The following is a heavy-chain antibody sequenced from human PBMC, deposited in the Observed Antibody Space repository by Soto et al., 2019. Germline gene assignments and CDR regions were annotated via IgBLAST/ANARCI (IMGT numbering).Heavy chain of an antibody. V-gene: IGHV4-30-2*06. CDR2: IYNSGST. J-gene: IGHJ4*02. CDR3: ASSRVVTTYFDY. D-gene: IGHD2-21*02. CDR1: GGSVSRAGYS. Sequence: QLQLQESGSRLVKPSQTLSLTCAVSGGSVSRAGYSWSWIRQSPGKGLEWIGYIYNSGSTFYTPSPKSRLTISVDRSKNQLSLQLNSVTAADTAVYYCASSRVVTTYFDYWGQGTLVTVSS.